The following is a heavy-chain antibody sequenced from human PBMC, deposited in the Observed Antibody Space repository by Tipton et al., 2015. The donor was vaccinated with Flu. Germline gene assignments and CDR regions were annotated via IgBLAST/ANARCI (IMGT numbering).Heavy chain of an antibody. J-gene: IGHJ5*01. CDR3: ARRDYSNYVSEPKNWFDS. CDR1: GGSISRAF. CDR2: IYYNGVT. D-gene: IGHD4-11*01. V-gene: IGHV4-4*07. Sequence: TLSLTCTVSGGSISRAFWDWIRQPAGEGLEWIGRIYYNGVTTYNPSVQNRLTLSVDVSKNQVSLQLSSVTAADTAVYYCARRDYSNYVSEPKNWFDSWGQGALVIVSS.